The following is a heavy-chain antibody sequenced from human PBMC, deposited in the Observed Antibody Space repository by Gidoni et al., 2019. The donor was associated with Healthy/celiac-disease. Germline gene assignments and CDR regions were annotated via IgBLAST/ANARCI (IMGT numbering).Heavy chain of an antibody. CDR1: GGSISSYY. J-gene: IGHJ4*02. D-gene: IGHD5-18*01. Sequence: QVQLQESGPGLVKPSETLSLTCTVSGGSISSYYWSWIRQPPGKGLEWIGYIYYSGSTNYNPSLKSRVTISVDTSKNQFSLKLSSVTAADTAVYYCARGGDTAMVPFDYWGQGTLVTVSS. V-gene: IGHV4-59*01. CDR2: IYYSGST. CDR3: ARGGDTAMVPFDY.